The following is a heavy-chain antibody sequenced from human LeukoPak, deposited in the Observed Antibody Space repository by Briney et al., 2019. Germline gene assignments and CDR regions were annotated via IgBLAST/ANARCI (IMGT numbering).Heavy chain of an antibody. CDR1: EFTFTTYG. Sequence: TGGSLGLSCAASEFTFTTYGMHWVRQAPGKGLEWVAFIYYDGSNIYYADYVKGRFTISRDISKNTLYLQMDSLRAEDTAIYYCARDWKTNSFDYWGQGTLVTVSS. J-gene: IGHJ4*02. CDR3: ARDWKTNSFDY. D-gene: IGHD1-1*01. V-gene: IGHV3-33*01. CDR2: IYYDGSNI.